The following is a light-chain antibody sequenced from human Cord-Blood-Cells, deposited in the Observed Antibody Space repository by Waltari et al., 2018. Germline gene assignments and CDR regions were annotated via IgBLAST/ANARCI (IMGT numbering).Light chain of an antibody. J-gene: IGLJ3*02. V-gene: IGLV2-23*02. CDR1: SSDVGSYNL. CDR3: CSYAGSSTWV. CDR2: EVS. Sequence: QFALPHPAPVSGPPGHSIPISSPGTSSDVGSYNLVPWYQQHPGKAPKLMIYEVSKRPAGVSNRFSGSKSGNTASLTISGLQAEDEADYYCCSYAGSSTWVFGGGTKLTVL.